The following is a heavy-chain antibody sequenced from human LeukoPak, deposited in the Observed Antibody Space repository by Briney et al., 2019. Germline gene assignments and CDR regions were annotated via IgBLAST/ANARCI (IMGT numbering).Heavy chain of an antibody. CDR1: GGSICSSSYY. D-gene: IGHD6-19*01. CDR2: IYYSGST. CDR3: ARVIAVAGGVPPRYFDY. J-gene: IGHJ4*02. V-gene: IGHV4-39*07. Sequence: SETLSLTCTVSGGSICSSSYYWGWIRQPPGKGLEWIGSIYYSGSTNYNPSLKSRVTISVDTSKNQFSLKLSSVTAADTAVYYCARVIAVAGGVPPRYFDYWGQGTLVTVSS.